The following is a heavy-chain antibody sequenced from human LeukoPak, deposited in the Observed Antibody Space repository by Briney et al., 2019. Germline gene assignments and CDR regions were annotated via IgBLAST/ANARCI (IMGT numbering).Heavy chain of an antibody. Sequence: GGSLRLSCAAAGFTFSSYWMHWGRQAPGKGLVWVSRLNTDGSTTRYADSVKGRFTISRDNAKNSLYLQMNSLRAEDTAVYYCARDRGHSYGFDYWGQGTLVTVSS. J-gene: IGHJ4*02. CDR3: ARDRGHSYGFDY. CDR2: LNTDGSTT. D-gene: IGHD5-18*01. CDR1: GFTFSSYW. V-gene: IGHV3-74*01.